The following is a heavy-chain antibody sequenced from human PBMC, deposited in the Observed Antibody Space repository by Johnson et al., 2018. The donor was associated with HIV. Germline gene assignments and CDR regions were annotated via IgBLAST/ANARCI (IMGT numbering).Heavy chain of an antibody. Sequence: QEQLVESGGGVVQPGGSLRLSCAASGFTFSNYGMHWVRQAPGKGLEWVAVISYDGSNKYYADSVKGRFTISRDNSKNTLYLQMNSLRAEDTAVYYCAKEYSSSSRDLANWGQGTMVTVSS. J-gene: IGHJ3*01. CDR2: ISYDGSNK. CDR3: AKEYSSSSRDLAN. V-gene: IGHV3-30*18. CDR1: GFTFSNYG. D-gene: IGHD6-6*01.